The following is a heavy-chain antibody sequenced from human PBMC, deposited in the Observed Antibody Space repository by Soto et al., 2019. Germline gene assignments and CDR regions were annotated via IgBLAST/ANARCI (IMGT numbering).Heavy chain of an antibody. CDR3: ARDPLEGAKVTISSDY. D-gene: IGHD4-17*01. CDR2: ISAYNGNT. Sequence: QVQLVQSGAEVKKPGASVKVSCKASGYTFTTYGINWVRQAPGQGLEWMGWISAYNGNTNYAQKLQGRVTMTTDTTTSTAYMEQRSLRSDDTAVYYCARDPLEGAKVTISSDYWSQGTLVTVSS. J-gene: IGHJ4*02. CDR1: GYTFTTYG. V-gene: IGHV1-18*01.